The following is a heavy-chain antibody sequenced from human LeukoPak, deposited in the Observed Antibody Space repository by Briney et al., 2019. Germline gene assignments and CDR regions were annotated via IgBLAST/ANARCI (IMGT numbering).Heavy chain of an antibody. CDR1: GFTFSSYA. Sequence: GGSLRLSCAASGFTFSSYAMHWVRQAPGKGLEWVAVISYDGSNKYYADSVKDRFTISRDNSKNTLNLQMNSLRAEDTAVYYCARYDARYGMDVWGQGTTVTVSS. D-gene: IGHD1-1*01. J-gene: IGHJ6*02. V-gene: IGHV3-30-3*01. CDR3: ARYDARYGMDV. CDR2: ISYDGSNK.